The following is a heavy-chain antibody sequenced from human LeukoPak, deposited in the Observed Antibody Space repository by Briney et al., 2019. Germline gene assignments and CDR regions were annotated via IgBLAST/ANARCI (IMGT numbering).Heavy chain of an antibody. CDR2: IYYSGST. Sequence: SETLSLTCTVSGGSISSYYWSWIRQPPGKGLEWIGYIYYSGSTNYNPSLKSRVTISVDTSKNQFSLKLSSVTAAYTAVYYCAKLGYCSSTSCYNEGGWFDPWGQGTLVTVSS. CDR1: GGSISSYY. D-gene: IGHD2-2*02. J-gene: IGHJ5*02. CDR3: AKLGYCSSTSCYNEGGWFDP. V-gene: IGHV4-59*01.